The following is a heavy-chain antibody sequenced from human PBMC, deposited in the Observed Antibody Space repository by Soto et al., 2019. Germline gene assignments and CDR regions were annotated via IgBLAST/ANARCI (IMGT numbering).Heavy chain of an antibody. CDR1: GFTLSDYY. V-gene: IGHV3-11*01. J-gene: IGHJ4*02. Sequence: QVQLVESGGGLVKPGGSLRLSCAASGFTLSDYYMTWIRQAPGKGLEWVSDISISGTTIHYADAVRGRFTISRDNAKNSLWLPMNTLIAGDTAVYYCARFRGDVYYNFWCQGTLVTVSS. CDR2: ISISGTTI. D-gene: IGHD1-1*01. CDR3: ARFRGDVYYNF.